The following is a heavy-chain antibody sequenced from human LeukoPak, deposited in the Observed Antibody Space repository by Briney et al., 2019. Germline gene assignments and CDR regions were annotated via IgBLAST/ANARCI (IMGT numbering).Heavy chain of an antibody. Sequence: GGSLRLSCAASGFTFSNYWMDWVRQAPGKGLVWVSRIHPDGKNTVYADSVKGRFTISRDNARNTLSLQMNSLRAEDAAVYYCATYVDTVRYDAFDVWGQGTMVTVSS. CDR1: GFTFSNYW. D-gene: IGHD5-18*01. CDR2: IHPDGKNT. V-gene: IGHV3-74*01. CDR3: ATYVDTVRYDAFDV. J-gene: IGHJ3*01.